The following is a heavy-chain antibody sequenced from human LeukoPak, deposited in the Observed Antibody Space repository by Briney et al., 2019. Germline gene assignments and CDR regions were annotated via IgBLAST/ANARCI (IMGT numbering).Heavy chain of an antibody. CDR3: AKDRCTSTSCPLDY. Sequence: GGSLRLSCAASGFTFSSHGMHWVRQAPGKGLEWVAVISYDGSNKYYADSVKGRFTISRDNSKNTLYLQMNSLRAEDTAVYYCAKDRCTSTSCPLDYWGQGALVTVSS. V-gene: IGHV3-30*18. D-gene: IGHD2-2*01. CDR1: GFTFSSHG. CDR2: ISYDGSNK. J-gene: IGHJ4*02.